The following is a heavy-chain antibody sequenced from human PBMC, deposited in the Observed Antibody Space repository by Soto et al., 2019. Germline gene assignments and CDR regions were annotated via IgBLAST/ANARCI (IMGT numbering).Heavy chain of an antibody. CDR1: GFTFSSFS. J-gene: IGHJ4*02. D-gene: IGHD2-21*02. Sequence: GGSLILSCAAYGFTFSSFSMSWVRQAPGKGLEWVSAVSGSGASTHYGDSVKGRFTISRDNSKNTLYLQMNSLRAEDTAVYYCAKPGDPADYWGQGTLVTVSS. CDR2: VSGSGAST. CDR3: AKPGDPADY. V-gene: IGHV3-23*01.